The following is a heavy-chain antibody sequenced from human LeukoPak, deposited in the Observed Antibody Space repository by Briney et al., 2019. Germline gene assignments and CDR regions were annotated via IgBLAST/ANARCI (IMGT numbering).Heavy chain of an antibody. V-gene: IGHV6-1*01. Sequence: SQTLSLTCAISGDSVSSNSAAWNWIRQSPSRGLEWLGRTYYRSKWYNDYVVSVKSRITINPDTSKNQFSLQLNSVTPEDTAVYYCARDQIVVVTAAPPTYWYFDLWGRGTLVTVSS. J-gene: IGHJ2*01. CDR3: ARDQIVVVTAAPPTYWYFDL. CDR1: GDSVSSNSAA. D-gene: IGHD2-21*02. CDR2: TYYRSKWYN.